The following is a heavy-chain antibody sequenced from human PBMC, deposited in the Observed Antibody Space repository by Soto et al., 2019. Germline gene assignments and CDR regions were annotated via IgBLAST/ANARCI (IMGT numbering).Heavy chain of an antibody. CDR3: ARRGPAAKYYYYYMDV. J-gene: IGHJ6*03. CDR2: IYYSGNT. CDR1: GGSISSSSYY. V-gene: IGHV4-39*01. Sequence: SETLSLTCTVSGGSISSSSYYWGWIRQPPGKGLEWIGSIYYSGNTYYNPSLKSRATISVDTSKNQFSLKLSSVTAADTAVYYCARRGPAAKYYYYYMDVWGKGTTVTVSS. D-gene: IGHD2-2*01.